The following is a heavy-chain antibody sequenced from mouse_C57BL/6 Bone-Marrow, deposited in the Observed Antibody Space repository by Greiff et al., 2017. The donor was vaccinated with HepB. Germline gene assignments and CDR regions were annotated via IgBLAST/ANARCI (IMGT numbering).Heavy chain of an antibody. CDR1: GFTFSSYA. CDR3: TRERDYGSRRDFDV. CDR2: ISSGGDYI. Sequence: EVQVVESGEGLVKPGGSLKLSCAASGFTFSSYAMSWVRQTPGKGLEWVAYISSGGDYIYYADTVKGRFTISRDNARNTLYLQMSSLKSGDTAMYYGTRERDYGSRRDFDVWGTGTTVTVSS. D-gene: IGHD1-1*01. V-gene: IGHV5-9-1*02. J-gene: IGHJ1*03.